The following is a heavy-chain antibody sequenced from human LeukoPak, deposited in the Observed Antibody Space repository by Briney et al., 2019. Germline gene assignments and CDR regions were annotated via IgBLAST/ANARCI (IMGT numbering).Heavy chain of an antibody. Sequence: ASVKVSCKASGYTFTGYYMHWVRQAPGQGLEWMGWINPNSGGTKYAQTFKGRVTMTRDTSISTAYMELSSLRSDDTAVYYCARDYYDPPWGQGTLVTVSS. J-gene: IGHJ5*02. V-gene: IGHV1-2*02. D-gene: IGHD3-22*01. CDR2: INPNSGGT. CDR1: GYTFTGYY. CDR3: ARDYYDPP.